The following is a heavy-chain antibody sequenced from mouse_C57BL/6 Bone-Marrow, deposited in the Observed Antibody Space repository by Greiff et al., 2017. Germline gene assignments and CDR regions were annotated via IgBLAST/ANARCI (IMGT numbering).Heavy chain of an antibody. CDR1: GFSFNTYA. CDR2: IRSKSNNYAT. CDR3: VSNWDVAWFAY. D-gene: IGHD4-1*01. J-gene: IGHJ3*01. V-gene: IGHV10-1*01. Sequence: EVKLMESGGGLVQPKGSLKLSCAASGFSFNTYAMNWVRQAPGKGLEWVARIRSKSNNYATYYADSVKDRFTISRDDSESMLYLQMNNLKTEDTAMYYCVSNWDVAWFAYWGQGTLVTVSA.